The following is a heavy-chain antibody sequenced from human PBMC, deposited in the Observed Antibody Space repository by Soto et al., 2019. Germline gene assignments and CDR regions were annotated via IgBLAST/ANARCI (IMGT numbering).Heavy chain of an antibody. V-gene: IGHV1-8*01. J-gene: IGHJ4*02. Sequence: ASVKVSCKASGYTFTSYDIYWVRQATGQGLEWMGWMNPNTGNSAYAQKFQGRVTVTSDTSINTVHMELNSLRSEDTAVYYCARRAETNGWNGFGADKYYFDFWGQGTLVTVSA. CDR2: MNPNTGNS. D-gene: IGHD1-1*01. CDR3: ARRAETNGWNGFGADKYYFDF. CDR1: GYTFTSYD.